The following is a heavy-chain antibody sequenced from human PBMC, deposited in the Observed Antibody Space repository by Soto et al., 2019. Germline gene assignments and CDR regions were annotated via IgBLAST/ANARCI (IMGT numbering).Heavy chain of an antibody. V-gene: IGHV1-18*04. CDR1: GYTFTSYG. D-gene: IGHD3-3*01. CDR3: AKAGRITIFGVVTPQDSFDY. CDR2: ISAYNGNT. J-gene: IGHJ4*02. Sequence: GASVKVSCKASGYTFTSYGISWVRQAPGQGLEWMGCISAYNGNTNYAQKLQGRVTMTTDNSKNTLYLQMNSLRAEDTAVYYCAKAGRITIFGVVTPQDSFDYWGQGTLVTVSS.